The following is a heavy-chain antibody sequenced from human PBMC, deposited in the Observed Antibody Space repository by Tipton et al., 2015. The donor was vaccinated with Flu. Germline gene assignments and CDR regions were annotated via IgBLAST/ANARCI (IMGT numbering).Heavy chain of an antibody. V-gene: IGHV4-4*07. CDR2: VYSTGST. CDR3: ARDSQMGY. Sequence: TLSLTCTVSGGSISDYYWSWVRQPAGKGLEWIGRVYSTGSTNYNPSLKSRVTMSVDTSKDQFSLKLSSMTAADTAVYYCARDSQMGYWGQGTLVTVSS. D-gene: IGHD5-24*01. J-gene: IGHJ4*02. CDR1: GGSISDYY.